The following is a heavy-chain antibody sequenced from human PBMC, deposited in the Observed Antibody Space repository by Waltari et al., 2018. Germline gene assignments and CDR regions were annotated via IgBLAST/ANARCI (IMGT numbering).Heavy chain of an antibody. Sequence: QVQLQQWGAGLLKPSETLSLTCAVYGGSFSGYYWSWIRQPPGKGLEWIGEINHSGSTNYNPSLKSRVTISVDTSKNQFSLKLSSVTAADTAVYYCARQVAAAHSFDYWGQGTLVTVSS. CDR3: ARQVAAAHSFDY. D-gene: IGHD6-13*01. J-gene: IGHJ4*02. CDR1: GGSFSGYY. V-gene: IGHV4-34*01. CDR2: INHSGST.